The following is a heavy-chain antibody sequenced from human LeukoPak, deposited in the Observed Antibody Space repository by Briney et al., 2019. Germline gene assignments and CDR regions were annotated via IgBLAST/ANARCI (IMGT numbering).Heavy chain of an antibody. J-gene: IGHJ4*02. D-gene: IGHD6-6*01. CDR3: ARASIGRAFDY. CDR1: GYTLTGYY. Sequence: GASVRVSCKASGYTLTGYYMHWVRQALGQGLEWMGWINPNSGGTNYAQKFQGWVTMTRDTSISTAYMELSRLRSDDTAVYYCARASIGRAFDYWGQGTLVTVSS. CDR2: INPNSGGT. V-gene: IGHV1-2*04.